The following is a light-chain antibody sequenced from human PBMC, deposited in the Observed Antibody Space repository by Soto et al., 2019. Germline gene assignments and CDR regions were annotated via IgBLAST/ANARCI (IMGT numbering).Light chain of an antibody. J-gene: IGLJ3*02. CDR3: CSYAGSSTLV. Sequence: QSVLTQPASVSGSPGQSITISCTGTSSDVGSYNLVSWYQQHPGKAPKLMIYEVSKRPSGVSNRFSGSKSGNTASLTISVLQAEDEADYYCCSYAGSSTLVFGGVTKLTVL. CDR1: SSDVGSYNL. V-gene: IGLV2-23*02. CDR2: EVS.